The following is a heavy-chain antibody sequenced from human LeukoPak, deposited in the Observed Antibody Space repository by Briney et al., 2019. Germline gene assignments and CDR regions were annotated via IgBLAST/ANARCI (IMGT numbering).Heavy chain of an antibody. Sequence: SGALSLTCAVSGGSISSSNWGSWGRQPPGKGLGGVGEIYHSGSTNYNPSLKSRVTISVDKSKNQFSLKLSSVTAADTAVYYCASPNDYGDMAAFDIWGQGTMVTVSS. V-gene: IGHV4-4*02. CDR1: GGSISSSNW. CDR2: IYHSGST. CDR3: ASPNDYGDMAAFDI. J-gene: IGHJ3*02. D-gene: IGHD4-17*01.